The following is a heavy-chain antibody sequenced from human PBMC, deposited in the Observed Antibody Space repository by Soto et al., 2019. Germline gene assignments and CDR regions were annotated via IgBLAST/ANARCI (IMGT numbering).Heavy chain of an antibody. J-gene: IGHJ4*02. CDR2: IRSEVNTYAT. CDR1: GFRFSGSA. V-gene: IGHV3-73*01. Sequence: GGSLRLSCAGSGFRFSGSAIHWVRQASGKGLEWVGRIRSEVNTYATAYVASVKGRFTISRDDSKNTAYLQMNSLTTEDTAVYYCTTHEDGLLTAYYMAPPDYWGQGTLVTVSS. CDR3: TTHEDGLLTAYYMAPPDY. D-gene: IGHD3-9*01.